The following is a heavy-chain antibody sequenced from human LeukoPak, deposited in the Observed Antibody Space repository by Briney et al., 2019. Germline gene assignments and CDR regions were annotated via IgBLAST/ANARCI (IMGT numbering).Heavy chain of an antibody. CDR3: ARDHDYGPDY. V-gene: IGHV1-2*02. Sequence: GASVKVSCKASGYTFTVHYLHWLRQAPGQGLEWMGWIKPDSGATNFAQNFQGRVTMTSDTSINTAYMELSSPTSDDTAMYYCARDHDYGPDYWGQGTLVTVSS. CDR1: GYTFTVHY. CDR2: IKPDSGAT. D-gene: IGHD4/OR15-4a*01. J-gene: IGHJ4*02.